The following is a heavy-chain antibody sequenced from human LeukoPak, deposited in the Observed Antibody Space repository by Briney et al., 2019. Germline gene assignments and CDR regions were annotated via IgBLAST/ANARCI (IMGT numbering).Heavy chain of an antibody. Sequence: GGSLRLSCAASGFTFSSYAMSWVRQAPGKGLEWVSSITSSGGSTYYAGSVKGQFTVSRDNSKNTVYLQMNSLRAEDTAVYYCAKDRPNYYDSSGHYYRRNGDYWGQGTLVTVSS. V-gene: IGHV3-23*01. CDR1: GFTFSSYA. J-gene: IGHJ4*02. CDR3: AKDRPNYYDSSGHYYRRNGDY. D-gene: IGHD3-22*01. CDR2: ITSSGGST.